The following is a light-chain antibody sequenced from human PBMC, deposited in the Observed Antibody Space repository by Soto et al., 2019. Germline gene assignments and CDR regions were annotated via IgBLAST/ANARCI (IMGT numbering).Light chain of an antibody. CDR3: QAYDYTLTASV. CDR1: TSNLGAGYD. CDR2: GNR. V-gene: IGLV1-40*01. Sequence: QSVLTQPPSVSGAPGQRVTLSCTGNTSNLGAGYDVHWYQQLPGAAPKLVIFGNRNRPSGVPERFSGSKSGTSASLAITGLHAEDEDDYYCQAYDYTLTASVFGGGTKLTVL. J-gene: IGLJ3*02.